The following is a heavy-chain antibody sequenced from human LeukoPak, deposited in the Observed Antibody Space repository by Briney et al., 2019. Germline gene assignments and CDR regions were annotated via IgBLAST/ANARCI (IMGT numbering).Heavy chain of an antibody. CDR1: GFTFSSYW. J-gene: IGHJ4*02. Sequence: PWGSLRLSCAASGFTFSSYWMHWVRQAPGKGLVWVSRINTDGSSTSYADSVKGRFTISRDNAKNTLYLQMNSLRAEDTAVYYCARTVPGYFFDYWGQGTLVTVSS. D-gene: IGHD3-10*01. CDR3: ARTVPGYFFDY. CDR2: INTDGSST. V-gene: IGHV3-74*01.